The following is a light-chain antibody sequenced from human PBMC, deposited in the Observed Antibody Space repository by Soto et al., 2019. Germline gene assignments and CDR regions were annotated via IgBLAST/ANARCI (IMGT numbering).Light chain of an antibody. CDR1: QDIRFY. V-gene: IGKV1-33*01. CDR3: QHYNSFPIT. J-gene: IGKJ5*01. CDR2: DAS. Sequence: DIQMTQSPSSLSASLGDRVTITCQASQDIRFYLNWFHQKTGQAPKLLIYDASLLETGVPSRFSGSGSGTDFTVTITGLQPEDIGTYYCQHYNSFPITFGQGTRLDI.